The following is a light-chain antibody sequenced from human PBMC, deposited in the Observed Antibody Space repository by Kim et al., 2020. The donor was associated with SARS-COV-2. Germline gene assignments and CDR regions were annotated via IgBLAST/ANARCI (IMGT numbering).Light chain of an antibody. Sequence: SYELTQPPSVSVAPGKTARITCGGNNIGSKSVHWYQQKPGQAPVLVIYCDSDRPSGIPERFSGSNSGNTATLTISMVEAGDEADYYCQVWDSSSDHPVFG. CDR2: CDS. CDR3: QVWDSSSDHPV. CDR1: NIGSKS. V-gene: IGLV3-21*04. J-gene: IGLJ3*02.